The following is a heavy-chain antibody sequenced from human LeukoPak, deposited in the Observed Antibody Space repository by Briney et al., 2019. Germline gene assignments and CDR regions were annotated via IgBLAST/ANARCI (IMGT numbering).Heavy chain of an antibody. V-gene: IGHV4-34*01. Sequence: SETLSLTCAVYGGSFSGYYWTWIRQAPGKGLEWIGEINPSGRISYNPSLKSRLTISVDASKNQFSLNLRSLTAADTAVYYCARGRREVSMIVVVMTAVSYYLDVWGKGTTVTVS. CDR1: GGSFSGYY. J-gene: IGHJ6*03. D-gene: IGHD3-22*01. CDR3: ARGRREVSMIVVVMTAVSYYLDV. CDR2: INPSGRI.